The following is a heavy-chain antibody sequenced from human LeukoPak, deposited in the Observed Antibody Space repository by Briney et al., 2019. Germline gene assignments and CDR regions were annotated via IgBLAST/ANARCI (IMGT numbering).Heavy chain of an antibody. CDR2: ISLAGTYV. Sequence: GGSLRLSCAASGFTFSSYWMSWVRQAPGKGLEWVASISLAGTYVDYADSVKGRFTISRDNGNNSLFLEMASLRADDTAVYYCARGFCSGGTCYRITGTFDVWGHGTMVSVSS. CDR1: GFTFSSYW. J-gene: IGHJ3*01. V-gene: IGHV3-21*01. CDR3: ARGFCSGGTCYRITGTFDV. D-gene: IGHD2-15*01.